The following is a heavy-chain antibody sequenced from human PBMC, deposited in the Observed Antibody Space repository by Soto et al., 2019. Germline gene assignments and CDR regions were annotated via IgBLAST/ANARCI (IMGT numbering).Heavy chain of an antibody. CDR3: ARAYSGGDSYSWYYFDY. CDR1: GGSISGYY. V-gene: IGHV4-59*12. Sequence: SETLSLTCTISGGSISGYYWTWIRQSPGKGLEYIGYIYSGNTNYNPSLNSRVTISVDTSRNQFSLKLSSVTAADTAVYYCARAYSGGDSYSWYYFDYWGPGTLVTVSS. CDR2: IYSGNT. J-gene: IGHJ4*02. D-gene: IGHD6-13*01.